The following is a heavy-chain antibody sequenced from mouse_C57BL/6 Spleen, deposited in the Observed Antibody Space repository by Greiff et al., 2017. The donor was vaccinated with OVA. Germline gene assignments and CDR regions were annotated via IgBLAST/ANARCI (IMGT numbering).Heavy chain of an antibody. CDR3: ARAGSSSLYAMDY. D-gene: IGHD1-1*01. CDR1: GYTFTSYW. Sequence: QVQLKQPGAELVRPGSSVKLSCKASGYTFTSYWMHWVKQRPIQGLEWIGNIDPSDSETHYNQKFKDKATLTVDKSSSTAYMQLSSLTSEDSAVYYCARAGSSSLYAMDYWGQGTSVTVSS. CDR2: IDPSDSET. J-gene: IGHJ4*01. V-gene: IGHV1-52*01.